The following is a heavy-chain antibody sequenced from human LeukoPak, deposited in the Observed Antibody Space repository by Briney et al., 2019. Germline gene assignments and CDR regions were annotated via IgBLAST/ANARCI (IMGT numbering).Heavy chain of an antibody. V-gene: IGHV3-21*01. J-gene: IGHJ6*04. D-gene: IGHD2-15*01. CDR2: ISSSSSYI. CDR1: GFTFSSYS. CDR3: ARSPRCSGGSWHPYGMDV. Sequence: GGSLRLSCAASGFTFSSYSMNWVRQAPGKGLEWVSSISSSSSYIYYADSVKGRFTISRDNAKNSLYLQMNSLRAEDTAVYYCARSPRCSGGSWHPYGMDVWGKGTTVTVSS.